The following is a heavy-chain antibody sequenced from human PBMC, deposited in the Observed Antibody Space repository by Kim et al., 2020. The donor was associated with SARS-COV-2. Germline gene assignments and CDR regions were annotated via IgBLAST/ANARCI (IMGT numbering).Heavy chain of an antibody. CDR3: ARTTHSSSSPYYFDY. CDR1: GGTFSSYA. Sequence: SVKVSCKASGGTFSSYAISWVRQAPGQGLEWMGGIIPIFGTANYAQKFQGRVTITADESTSTAYMELSSLRSEDTAVYYCARTTHSSSSPYYFDYWGQGTLVTVSS. D-gene: IGHD6-6*01. CDR2: IIPIFGTA. J-gene: IGHJ4*02. V-gene: IGHV1-69*13.